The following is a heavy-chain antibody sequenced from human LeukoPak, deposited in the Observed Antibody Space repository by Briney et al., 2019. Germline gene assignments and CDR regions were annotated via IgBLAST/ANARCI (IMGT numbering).Heavy chain of an antibody. J-gene: IGHJ4*02. D-gene: IGHD5-12*01. CDR2: ISGSGGST. V-gene: IGHV3-23*01. CDR3: AKDGEYGGYAH. Sequence: GGSLRLSCAVSGFTFSSYAMSWVRQAPGKGLEWVSAISGSGGSTYYADSVKGRFTISRDNSKNTLYLQMNSLRAEDTAVYYCAKDGEYGGYAHWGQGTLVTVSS. CDR1: GFTFSSYA.